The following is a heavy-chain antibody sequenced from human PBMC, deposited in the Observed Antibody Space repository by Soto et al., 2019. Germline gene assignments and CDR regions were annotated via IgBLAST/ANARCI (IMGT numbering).Heavy chain of an antibody. CDR1: GYTFTSYN. J-gene: IGHJ6*02. V-gene: IGHV1-46*01. CDR2: INPSGGSI. D-gene: IGHD5-12*01. CDR3: GRESVDILATTWVSVGMDV. Sequence: QVQLVQSGAEVKKPGASVKVSCKASGYTFTSYNMHWVRQAPGQGLEWMGIINPSGGSISHAQKFPGRVTMTRDTSTSIVYMELSSLRSEDTAVYYCGRESVDILATTWVSVGMDVWGQGTTVTVSS.